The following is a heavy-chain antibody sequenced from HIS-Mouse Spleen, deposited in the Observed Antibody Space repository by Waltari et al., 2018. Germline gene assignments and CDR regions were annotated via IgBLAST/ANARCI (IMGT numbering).Heavy chain of an antibody. CDR2: INPNRGGT. J-gene: IGHJ4*02. CDR3: ARVDPFDY. V-gene: IGHV1-2*02. CDR1: GYTFTGYY. Sequence: QVQLVQSGAEVKNPGASVKVSCKASGYTFTGYYMHWVRQAPGQGLGWRGWINPNRGGTNDAQKFQGRVTMTRDTSISTAYMGLSRLGSDATAVYYCARVDPFDYWGQGTLVTVSS.